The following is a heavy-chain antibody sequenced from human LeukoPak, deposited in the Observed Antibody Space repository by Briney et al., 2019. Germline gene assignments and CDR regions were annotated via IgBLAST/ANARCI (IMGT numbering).Heavy chain of an antibody. CDR1: GFTFGNVW. CDR2: IKSKTDGGAT. Sequence: PGGSLRLSCAASGFTFGNVWMSWVRQAPGKGRELVGRIKSKTDGGATDYAAPVKGRFTISRDNSINPLYLQMNSLKTEDTAVYYCTTDTYYDYVWGSYRPFEAYFGGQGTLVTVSS. CDR3: TTDTYYDYVWGSYRPFEAYF. D-gene: IGHD3-16*02. V-gene: IGHV3-15*01. J-gene: IGHJ4*02.